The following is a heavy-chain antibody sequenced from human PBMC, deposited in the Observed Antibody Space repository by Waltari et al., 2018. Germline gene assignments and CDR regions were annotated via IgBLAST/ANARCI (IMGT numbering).Heavy chain of an antibody. D-gene: IGHD1-26*01. V-gene: IGHV1-2*02. CDR2: INPNSGGT. CDR3: ARDRGVGATDY. CDR1: GGTFGTYA. Sequence: QVQLVQSGAEVKQPGASVKVSCKAPGGTFGTYAITWGRQAPGQGLEWRGWINPNSGGTNYAQKFQGRVTMTRDTSISTAYMELSRLRSDDTAVYYCARDRGVGATDYWGQGTLVTVSS. J-gene: IGHJ4*02.